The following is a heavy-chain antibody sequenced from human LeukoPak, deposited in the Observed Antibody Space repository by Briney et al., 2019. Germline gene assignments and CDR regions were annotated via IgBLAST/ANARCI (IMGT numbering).Heavy chain of an antibody. D-gene: IGHD6-25*01. Sequence: ASMKVSCKASGYTFTSYHINWVRQAPGQGLEWMGWINPNTDDRGYAQKFQGRLIITSDTSISTACMELGSPRSEDTAVYCARTTSFTASGYDYWGQGTLVTVSS. J-gene: IGHJ4*02. CDR3: ARTTSFTASGYDY. V-gene: IGHV1-8*03. CDR1: GYTFTSYH. CDR2: INPNTDDR.